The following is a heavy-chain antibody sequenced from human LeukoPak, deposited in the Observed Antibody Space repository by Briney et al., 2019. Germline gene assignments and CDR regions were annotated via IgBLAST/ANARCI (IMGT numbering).Heavy chain of an antibody. D-gene: IGHD2-2*01. CDR1: GYTFTSYG. CDR2: ISAYNGNT. Sequence: ASVKVSCKASGYTFTSYGISWVRQAPGQGLEWMGWISAYNGNTNYAQKLQGRVTMTTDTSTSTAYMELRSLRSDDTAVYYCARYSTRYCSSTSCWYYYYMDVWGKGTTVTVSS. J-gene: IGHJ6*03. CDR3: ARYSTRYCSSTSCWYYYYMDV. V-gene: IGHV1-18*01.